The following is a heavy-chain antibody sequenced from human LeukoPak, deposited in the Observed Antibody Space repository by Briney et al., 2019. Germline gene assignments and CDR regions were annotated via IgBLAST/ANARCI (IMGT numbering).Heavy chain of an antibody. D-gene: IGHD4-11*01. CDR1: GGSFSGYY. Sequence: SETLSLTCAVYGGSFSGYYWSWIRQPPGKGLEWIGEINHSGSTNYNPSLKSRVTISVDTSTNQFSLKLSSVTAADTAVYYCARTVTTDYYGMDVWGQGTTVTVSS. CDR3: ARTVTTDYYGMDV. V-gene: IGHV4-34*01. CDR2: INHSGST. J-gene: IGHJ6*02.